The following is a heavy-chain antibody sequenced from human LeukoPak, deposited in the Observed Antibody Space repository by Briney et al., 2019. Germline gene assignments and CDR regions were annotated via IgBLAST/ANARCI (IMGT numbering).Heavy chain of an antibody. D-gene: IGHD3-22*01. CDR2: FDREDGET. Sequence: ASVKVSCKVSGYTLTELSMHWVRQAPGKGLEWMGGFDREDGETIYAQKFQARVTMTEDTSTDTAYMELSSLRSEDTAVYYCATVGYYYDSSGFWGQGTLVTVSS. V-gene: IGHV1-24*01. J-gene: IGHJ4*02. CDR3: ATVGYYYDSSGF. CDR1: GYTLTELS.